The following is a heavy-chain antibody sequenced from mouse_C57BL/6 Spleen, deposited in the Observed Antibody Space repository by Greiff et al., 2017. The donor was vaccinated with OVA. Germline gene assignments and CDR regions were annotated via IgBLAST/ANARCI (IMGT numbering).Heavy chain of an antibody. CDR1: GYTFTSYW. CDR2: IHPNSGST. CDR3: ARVGDYYGSSPDY. D-gene: IGHD1-1*01. V-gene: IGHV1-64*01. Sequence: QVQLQQPGAELVKPGASVKLSCKASGYTFTSYWMHWVKQRPGQGLEWIGMIHPNSGSTNYNEKFKSKATLTVDKSSSTAYMQLSSLTSEDSAVYYCARVGDYYGSSPDYWGQGTTLTVSS. J-gene: IGHJ2*01.